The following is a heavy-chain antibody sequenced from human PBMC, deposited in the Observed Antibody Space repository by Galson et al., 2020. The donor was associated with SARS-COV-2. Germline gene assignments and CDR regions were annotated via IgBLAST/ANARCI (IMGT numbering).Heavy chain of an antibody. D-gene: IGHD6-13*01. CDR1: GGTFSSYA. Sequence: SVKVSCKASGGTFSSYAISWVRQAPGQGLEWMGGIIPILGIANYAQKFQGRVTITADKSTSTAYMELSSLRSEDTAVYYCARPGIAAAGYYYGMDVWGKGTTVTVSS. J-gene: IGHJ6*04. V-gene: IGHV1-69*10. CDR3: ARPGIAAAGYYYGMDV. CDR2: IIPILGIA.